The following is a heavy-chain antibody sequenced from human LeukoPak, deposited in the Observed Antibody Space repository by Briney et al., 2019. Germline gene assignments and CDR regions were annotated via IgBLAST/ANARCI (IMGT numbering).Heavy chain of an antibody. J-gene: IGHJ3*02. D-gene: IGHD2-8*02. Sequence: GASVKVSCKASGYTFTSYYMHWVRQAPGQGLEWMGITNPSGGSTSYAQKFQGRVTMTRDTSTSTVYMELSSLRSEDTAVYYCARGGERSGAPFSSAFDIWGQGTMVTVSS. V-gene: IGHV1-46*03. CDR2: TNPSGGST. CDR1: GYTFTSYY. CDR3: ARGGERSGAPFSSAFDI.